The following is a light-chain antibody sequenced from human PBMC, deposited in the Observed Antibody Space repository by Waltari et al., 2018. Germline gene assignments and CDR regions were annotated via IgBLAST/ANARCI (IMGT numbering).Light chain of an antibody. CDR1: QSVLYNFNNKNY. Sequence: EMTQSPDSLPVSLGERATINCKSSQSVLYNFNNKNYLAWFQLKPGQPPKLLIRWAATREPGVPDRVSGSGSGTDFTLTISSLQTEDVAVYYCQQYLTLPYSFGQGTKLEIK. CDR2: WAA. V-gene: IGKV4-1*01. CDR3: QQYLTLPYS. J-gene: IGKJ2*03.